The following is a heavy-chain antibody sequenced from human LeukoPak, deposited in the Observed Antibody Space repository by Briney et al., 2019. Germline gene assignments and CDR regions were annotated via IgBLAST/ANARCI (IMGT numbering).Heavy chain of an antibody. D-gene: IGHD1-26*01. Sequence: AGGSLRLPCAASGFTFSSYEMNWVRQAPGKGLEWVSYISSSGSTIYYADSVKGRFTISRDNAKNSLYLQMNSLRAEDTAVYYCARYSGSYDAFDIWGQGTMVTVPS. CDR3: ARYSGSYDAFDI. J-gene: IGHJ3*02. V-gene: IGHV3-48*03. CDR1: GFTFSSYE. CDR2: ISSSGSTI.